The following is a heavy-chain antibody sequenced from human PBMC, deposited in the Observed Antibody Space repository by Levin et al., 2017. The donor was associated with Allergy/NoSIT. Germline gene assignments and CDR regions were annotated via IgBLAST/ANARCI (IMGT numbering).Heavy chain of an antibody. J-gene: IGHJ4*02. Sequence: GGSLRLSCVASGFTFSRSWMYWVRQAPGKGLVWVSRINSDGSTTDYADFVQGRFTISRDNAQNTLSLQMNSLRADATAFYYCARVFTYYDPFESWGQGTLVTVSS. V-gene: IGHV3-74*01. CDR3: ARVFTYYDPFES. CDR1: GFTFSRSW. CDR2: INSDGSTT. D-gene: IGHD3-22*01.